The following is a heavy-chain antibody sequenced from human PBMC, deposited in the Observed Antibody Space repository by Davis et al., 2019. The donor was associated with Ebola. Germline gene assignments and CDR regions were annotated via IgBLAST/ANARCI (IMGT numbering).Heavy chain of an antibody. J-gene: IGHJ6*02. Sequence: ASVKVSCKASGYTFTSYDINWVRQATGQGLEWMGWMNPNSGNTGYAQKFQGRITLTRNTSISTAYMELSSLRSDDTAVYYCARQHYYDSSGYLYYYYGMDVWGQGTTVTVSS. D-gene: IGHD3-22*01. CDR2: MNPNSGNT. CDR3: ARQHYYDSSGYLYYYYGMDV. V-gene: IGHV1-8*01. CDR1: GYTFTSYD.